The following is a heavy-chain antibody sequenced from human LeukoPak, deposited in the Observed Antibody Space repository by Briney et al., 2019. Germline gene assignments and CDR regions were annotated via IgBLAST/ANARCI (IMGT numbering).Heavy chain of an antibody. CDR2: IYTTGGT. Sequence: PSETLSLSCSVSGGSISTYYWSWIRQPAGKGLEWIGRIYTTGGTNYNPSLKSRVTMSVDTSKNQFSLKLTSVTAADTAVYYCARVFKRGRAYDYWGQGTLVTVSS. CDR1: GGSISTYY. V-gene: IGHV4-4*07. CDR3: ARVFKRGRAYDY. D-gene: IGHD2-15*01. J-gene: IGHJ4*02.